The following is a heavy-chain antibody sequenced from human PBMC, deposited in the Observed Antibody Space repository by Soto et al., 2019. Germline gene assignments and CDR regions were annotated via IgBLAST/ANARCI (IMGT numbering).Heavy chain of an antibody. CDR3: ARLKQQLVSPFDY. V-gene: IGHV4-39*01. J-gene: IGHJ4*02. CDR2: IYYSGST. CDR1: GGSIGSSSYY. D-gene: IGHD6-13*01. Sequence: SVTQSLTCTVSGGSIGSSSYYRGWIRQPPGKGLEWIGSIYYSGSTYYNPSLKSRVTISVDTSKNQFSLKLSSVTAADTAVYYCARLKQQLVSPFDYWGQGTLVTVSS.